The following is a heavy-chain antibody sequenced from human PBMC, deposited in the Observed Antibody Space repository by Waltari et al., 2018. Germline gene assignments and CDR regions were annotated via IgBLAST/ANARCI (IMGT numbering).Heavy chain of an antibody. CDR3: ARTTSTGAFDI. D-gene: IGHD1-1*01. J-gene: IGHJ3*02. V-gene: IGHV4-59*11. CDR2: IYYSGST. Sequence: QVQLQESGPGLVKPSETLSLTCTVSGGSISSHYWRWIRQPPGKGLEWIGYIYYSGSTNYNPSLKSRVTISVDTSKNQFSLKLSSVTAADTAVYYCARTTSTGAFDIWGQGTMVTVSS. CDR1: GGSISSHY.